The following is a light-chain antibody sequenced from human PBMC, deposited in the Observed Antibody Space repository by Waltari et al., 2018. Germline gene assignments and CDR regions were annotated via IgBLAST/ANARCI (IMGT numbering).Light chain of an antibody. Sequence: DIVMTQTPLSLPITPGEPASLPCRSTQSLLHSNGNTYLHWYLQKPGQSPQLLIYGGSNRASGVPDRFSGSGSGTDFTLKISKVETEDVGVYYCVQALAFPLTFGGGTKVEIK. CDR1: QSLLHSNGNTY. CDR2: GGS. J-gene: IGKJ4*01. V-gene: IGKV2-40*01. CDR3: VQALAFPLT.